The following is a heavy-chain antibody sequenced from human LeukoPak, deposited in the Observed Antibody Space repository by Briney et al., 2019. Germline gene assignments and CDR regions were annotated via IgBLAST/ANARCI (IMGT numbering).Heavy chain of an antibody. Sequence: PSQTLSLTCAVSGGSISSGGYSWSWIRQPPGKGLEWIGYIYHSGSTYYNPSLKSRVTISVDRSKNQFSLKLSSVTAADTAVYYCAILVGDYYYDSSADAFDIWGQGTMVTVSS. V-gene: IGHV4-30-2*02. CDR1: GGSISSGGYS. CDR2: IYHSGST. CDR3: AILVGDYYYDSSADAFDI. D-gene: IGHD3-22*01. J-gene: IGHJ3*02.